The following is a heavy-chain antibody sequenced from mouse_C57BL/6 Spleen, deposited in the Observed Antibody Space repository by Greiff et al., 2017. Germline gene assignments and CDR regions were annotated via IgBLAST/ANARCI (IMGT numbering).Heavy chain of an antibody. CDR1: GYTFTDYE. D-gene: IGHD2-1*01. Sequence: VQLQQSGAELVRPGASVTLSCKASGYTFTDYEMHWVKQTPVHGLEWIGAIDPETGGTAYNQKFKGKAILTADKSSSTAYMELRSLTSEDSAVYYCTRGDGNYDDWYFDVWGTGTTVTVSS. J-gene: IGHJ1*03. CDR2: IDPETGGT. CDR3: TRGDGNYDDWYFDV. V-gene: IGHV1-15*01.